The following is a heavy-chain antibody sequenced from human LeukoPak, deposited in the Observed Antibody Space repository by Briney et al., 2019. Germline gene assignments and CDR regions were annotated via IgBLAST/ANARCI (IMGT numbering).Heavy chain of an antibody. CDR2: INHSGST. J-gene: IGHJ4*02. CDR1: GGSFSGYY. Sequence: SETLSLTCAVYGGSFSGYYWSWIRQPPGKGLEWIGEINHSGSTNYNPSLKSRVTISVDTSKNQFSLKLSSVTAADTAVYYCAASPHIVVVPAAYYFDYWGQGTLVTVSS. CDR3: AASPHIVVVPAAYYFDY. V-gene: IGHV4-34*01. D-gene: IGHD2-2*01.